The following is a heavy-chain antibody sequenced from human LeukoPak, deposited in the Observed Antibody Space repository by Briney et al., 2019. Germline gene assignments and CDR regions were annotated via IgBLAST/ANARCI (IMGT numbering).Heavy chain of an antibody. V-gene: IGHV5-51*01. CDR2: IYPGDSDT. Sequence: GESLKISCKGSGYSFTSYWIGWVRQVPGKGLEWMGIIYPGDSDTRYSPSFQGQVTISADKSISTAYLQWSSLKASDTAMYYCARQAPTGDSSGYYPFDYWGQGTLVTVSS. D-gene: IGHD3-22*01. CDR1: GYSFTSYW. CDR3: ARQAPTGDSSGYYPFDY. J-gene: IGHJ4*02.